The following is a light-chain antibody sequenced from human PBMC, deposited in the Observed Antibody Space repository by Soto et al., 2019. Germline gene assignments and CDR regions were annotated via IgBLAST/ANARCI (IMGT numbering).Light chain of an antibody. Sequence: SYELTQTPSVSVSPGQTARITCSGDALPKQNAYWYQQKPGQAPVLVIYKDIERPSGIPARFSGSSSGTTVTLTISGVQAEDEADYYCQSADSSVIYYVFGTGTKVTVL. CDR2: KDI. V-gene: IGLV3-25*03. CDR1: ALPKQN. J-gene: IGLJ1*01. CDR3: QSADSSVIYYV.